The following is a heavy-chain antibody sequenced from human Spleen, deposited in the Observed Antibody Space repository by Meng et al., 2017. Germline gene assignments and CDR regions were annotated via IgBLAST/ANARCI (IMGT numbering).Heavy chain of an antibody. CDR3: ARSRYKVRGIISYFDL. CDR2: IVSDGGIT. CDR1: GFNFGDYQ. J-gene: IGHJ2*01. D-gene: IGHD3-10*01. V-gene: IGHV3-74*01. Sequence: GESLKISCGASGFNFGDYQMHWVRQSPGKGLEWISRIVSDGGITNYADSVKGRFTISRENAKNSLYLQMNSLRAEDTALYYCARSRYKVRGIISYFDLWGRGTLVTVSS.